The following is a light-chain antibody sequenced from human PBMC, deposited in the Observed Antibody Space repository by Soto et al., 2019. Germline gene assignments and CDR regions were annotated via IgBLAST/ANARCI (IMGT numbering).Light chain of an antibody. CDR1: SSDVGGYNC. J-gene: IGLJ2*01. V-gene: IGLV2-14*03. Sequence: QSALTQPASVSGSPGQSITISCTGTSSDVGGYNCVSWYQQHPGKAPKLIIYDVSNRPSGVSSRFSGSKSGNTASLTISGLQAEDEAYFYCSSYTSGTIVVFGGGTKVTAL. CDR3: SSYTSGTIVV. CDR2: DVS.